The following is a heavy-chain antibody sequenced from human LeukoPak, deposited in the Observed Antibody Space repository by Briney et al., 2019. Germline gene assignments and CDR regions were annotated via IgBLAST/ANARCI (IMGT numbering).Heavy chain of an antibody. D-gene: IGHD3-16*01. V-gene: IGHV3-74*01. CDR2: IKNDGRNT. Sequence: GGSLRLSCAASGMTFSHRWMHWVRQAPGKGLVWVSLIKNDGRNTIYADSVKGRFTISRDNGKSTLYLQMNSLRAEDTGIYYCTTGHGYGYEWWGQGTVVTVSS. J-gene: IGHJ4*01. CDR3: TTGHGYGYEW. CDR1: GMTFSHRW.